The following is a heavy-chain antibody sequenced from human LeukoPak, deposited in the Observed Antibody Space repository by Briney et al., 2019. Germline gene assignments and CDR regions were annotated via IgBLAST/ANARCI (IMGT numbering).Heavy chain of an antibody. CDR1: GGTFSSYA. CDR3: ARTARSPEEVPAGIVFDY. J-gene: IGHJ4*02. CDR2: IIPILGIA. D-gene: IGHD2-2*01. V-gene: IGHV1-69*04. Sequence: GSSVKVSCKASGGTFSSYAISWVRQAPGQGLEWMGRIIPILGIANYAQKFQGRVTITADKSTSTAYMELSSLRSEDTAVYYCARTARSPEEVPAGIVFDYWGQGTLVTVSS.